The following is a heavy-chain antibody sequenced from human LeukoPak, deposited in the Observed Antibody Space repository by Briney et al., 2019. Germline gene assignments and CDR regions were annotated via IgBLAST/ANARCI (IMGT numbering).Heavy chain of an antibody. CDR3: ARSGFGSGISCDL. D-gene: IGHD3-10*01. CDR1: GYTFTSYD. Sequence: WASVKVSCMASGYTFTSYDINWVRQAPGQGLEWMGWMNPNSGDTGYPQKFQGRVTMTRDTSITTAYMELSSLRSEDTAVYYCARSGFGSGISCDLWGQGTLVTVSS. J-gene: IGHJ5*02. CDR2: MNPNSGDT. V-gene: IGHV1-8*01.